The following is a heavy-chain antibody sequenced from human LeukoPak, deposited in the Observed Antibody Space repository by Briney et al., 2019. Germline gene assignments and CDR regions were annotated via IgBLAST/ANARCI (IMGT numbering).Heavy chain of an antibody. CDR3: TRDWRNMAFDY. D-gene: IGHD2/OR15-2a*01. V-gene: IGHV3-74*01. Sequence: TGGSLRLSCTASGFPLSNFWMHWVRQVPGKGLVWVSRIISDGTTTSYADSVKGRFTISRDNAKNTLYLQMNSLRAEDTAVYYCTRDWRNMAFDYWGKGTLVTVSS. CDR1: GFPLSNFW. J-gene: IGHJ4*02. CDR2: IISDGTTT.